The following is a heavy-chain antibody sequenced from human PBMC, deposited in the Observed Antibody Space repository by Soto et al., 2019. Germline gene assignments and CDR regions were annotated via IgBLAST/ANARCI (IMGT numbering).Heavy chain of an antibody. Sequence: QLQLQESGPGLVKPSETLSLTCTVSGGSISSSSYYWGWILQPPGKGLEWIGSIDYSGSTYYNPYLKSRLTISVDPTKNQFSLKLSSVTAADTAVYYCARQYCSGGICEGWCDPWGQGTLVTVSS. J-gene: IGHJ5*02. CDR2: IDYSGST. CDR1: GGSISSSSYY. V-gene: IGHV4-39*01. D-gene: IGHD2-15*01. CDR3: ARQYCSGGICEGWCDP.